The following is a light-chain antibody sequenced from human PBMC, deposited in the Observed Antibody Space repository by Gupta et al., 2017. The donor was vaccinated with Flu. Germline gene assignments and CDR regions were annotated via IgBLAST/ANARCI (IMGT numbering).Light chain of an antibody. CDR2: AKN. CDR3: NSRDSSDNHQAV. CDR1: SLRNSN. V-gene: IGLV3-19*01. J-gene: IGLJ3*02. Sequence: SXELTQXPAVSXXLGQTVRITCQGDSLRNSNASGYQQKPGQAPVLVIYAKNIRPPGIPDRFSGSSSGNTASLTITGSQAEDEADYYCNSRDSSDNHQAVFGGGTKLTVL.